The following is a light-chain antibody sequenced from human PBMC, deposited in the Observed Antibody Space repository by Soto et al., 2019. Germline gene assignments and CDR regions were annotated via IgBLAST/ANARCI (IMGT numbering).Light chain of an antibody. CDR3: TSYTSSSTWV. CDR2: DVS. J-gene: IGLJ3*02. V-gene: IGLV2-14*01. Sequence: QSVLTQPASVSGSPGQSITISCTGTSSDVGGYNSVSWYQQHPGKAPKLMIYDVSNRPSGFSNRFSGSQSGNTASLTISGLQAEDEADYYCTSYTSSSTWVFGGGTKLTVL. CDR1: SSDVGGYNS.